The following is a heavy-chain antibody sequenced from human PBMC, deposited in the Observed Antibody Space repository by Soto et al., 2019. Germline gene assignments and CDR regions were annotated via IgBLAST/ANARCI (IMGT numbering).Heavy chain of an antibody. J-gene: IGHJ5*02. V-gene: IGHV4-30-2*01. Sequence: SETLSLTCAVSGGSISSRGYSWSWIRQPPGKGLEWIGYIYHSGSTYYNPSLKSRVTISVDRSKNQFSLKLSSVTAADTAVYYCARGATMVRGVPNWFDPWGQGTLVTVSS. CDR1: GGSISSRGYS. D-gene: IGHD3-10*01. CDR2: IYHSGST. CDR3: ARGATMVRGVPNWFDP.